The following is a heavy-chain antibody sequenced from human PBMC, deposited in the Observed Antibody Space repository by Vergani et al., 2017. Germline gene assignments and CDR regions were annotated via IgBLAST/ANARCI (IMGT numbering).Heavy chain of an antibody. J-gene: IGHJ5*02. D-gene: IGHD2-15*01. V-gene: IGHV3-7*01. Sequence: EVQLLESGGGLAQPGGSLRLSCAASGFTFRNYAMTWVRQAPGKGLEWVANIKQDGSEKYYVDSVKGRFTISRDNAKNSLYLQMNSLRAEDTAVYYCARGSGGSCYSCWFDPWGQGTLVTVSS. CDR1: GFTFRNYA. CDR3: ARGSGGSCYSCWFDP. CDR2: IKQDGSEK.